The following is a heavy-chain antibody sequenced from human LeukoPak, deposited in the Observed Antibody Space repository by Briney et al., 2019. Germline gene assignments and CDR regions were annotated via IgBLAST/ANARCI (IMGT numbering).Heavy chain of an antibody. V-gene: IGHV3-48*01. CDR1: GFTFSSYS. D-gene: IGHD1-1*01. Sequence: GGSLRLSCAASGFTFSSYSMNWVRQTPGKGLEWVSYISSSSSIIYYADSVEGRFAISRDNAKNSLHLQMNSLRAEDTAVYYCARAWYNWNDEAFDIWGQGTMVTVSS. CDR2: ISSSSSII. CDR3: ARAWYNWNDEAFDI. J-gene: IGHJ3*02.